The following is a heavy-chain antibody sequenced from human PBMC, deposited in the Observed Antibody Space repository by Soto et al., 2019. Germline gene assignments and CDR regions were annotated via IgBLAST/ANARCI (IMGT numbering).Heavy chain of an antibody. Sequence: SETLSLTCAAYGGSFSGYYWSWIRQPPGKGLEWIGEINHSGSTNYNPSLKSRVTISVDTSKNQFSLKLSSVTAADTAVYYCARVASYSNYYFDYWGQGTLVTLL. CDR2: INHSGST. V-gene: IGHV4-34*01. CDR3: ARVASYSNYYFDY. D-gene: IGHD4-4*01. CDR1: GGSFSGYY. J-gene: IGHJ4*02.